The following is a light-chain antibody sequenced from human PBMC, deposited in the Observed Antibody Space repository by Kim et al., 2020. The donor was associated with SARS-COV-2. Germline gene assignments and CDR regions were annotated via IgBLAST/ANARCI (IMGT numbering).Light chain of an antibody. CDR2: KAS. V-gene: IGKV1-5*03. CDR3: QQAGT. CDR1: QSINSW. J-gene: IGKJ1*01. Sequence: DIQMTQSPSTLSASVGDRVTITCRASQSINSWLAWYQQKPGKAPKLLIYKASSLESGVPSRFSGNGSGTEFTLTISSLQPDDFATYYCQQAGTFGQGTKVDIK.